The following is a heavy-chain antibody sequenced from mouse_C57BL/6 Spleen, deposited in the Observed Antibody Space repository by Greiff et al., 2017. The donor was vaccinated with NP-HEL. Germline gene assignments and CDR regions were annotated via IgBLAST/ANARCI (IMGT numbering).Heavy chain of an antibody. CDR1: GYTFTSYW. CDR2: IDPSDSYT. D-gene: IGHD2-3*01. J-gene: IGHJ4*01. CDR3: AKRRWGA. V-gene: IGHV1-69*01. Sequence: QVQLKQSGAELVMPGASVKLSCKASGYTFTSYWMHWVKQRPGQGLEWIGEIDPSDSYTNYNQKFKGKSTLTVDKSSSTAYMQLSNLTSEDSAVYFCAKRRWGAWGQGTSVTVSS.